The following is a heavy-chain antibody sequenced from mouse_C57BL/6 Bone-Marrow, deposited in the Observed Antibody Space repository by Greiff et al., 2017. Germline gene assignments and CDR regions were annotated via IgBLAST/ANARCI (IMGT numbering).Heavy chain of an antibody. CDR3: ARSWVTCFDY. CDR2: IDPPDSYT. V-gene: IGHV1-50*01. Sequence: VQLQQPGAELVKPGASVKLSCKASGYTFTSYWMKWVKQRPGQGLEWIGEIDPPDSYTNYNQQLKGKATLTVDTSSSTAYMQLSSLTSEDSAVYYCARSWVTCFDYWGQGTTLTVSS. CDR1: GYTFTSYW. J-gene: IGHJ2*01. D-gene: IGHD2-13*01.